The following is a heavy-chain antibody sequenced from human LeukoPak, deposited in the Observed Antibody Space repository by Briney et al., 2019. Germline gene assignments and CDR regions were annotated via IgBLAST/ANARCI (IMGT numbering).Heavy chain of an antibody. J-gene: IGHJ4*02. D-gene: IGHD4-17*01. CDR1: GFTFGDYA. V-gene: IGHV3-49*04. Sequence: GGSLRLSCTASGFTFGDYAMSWARQAPGKGLEWVGFFRSKAYDGTTEYAASVKGRFTISRDDSKSIAYLQMNSLKTEDTAVYYCTTTYGDYLGYWGQGTLVTVSS. CDR2: FRSKAYDGTT. CDR3: TTTYGDYLGY.